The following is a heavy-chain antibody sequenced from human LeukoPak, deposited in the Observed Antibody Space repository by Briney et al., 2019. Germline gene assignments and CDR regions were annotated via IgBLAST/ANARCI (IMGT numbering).Heavy chain of an antibody. D-gene: IGHD5-12*01. CDR2: IRSKAYGWTT. CDR1: GFTFGDYA. J-gene: IGHJ4*02. Sequence: PGGSLRLSRTASGFTFGDYAMSWFRQAPGKGLEWVGFIRSKAYGWTTEYAASVKGRFTISRDDSKSIAYLQMNSLKTEDTAVYYCTRQAGVATPRDYWGQGTLVTVSS. V-gene: IGHV3-49*03. CDR3: TRQAGVATPRDY.